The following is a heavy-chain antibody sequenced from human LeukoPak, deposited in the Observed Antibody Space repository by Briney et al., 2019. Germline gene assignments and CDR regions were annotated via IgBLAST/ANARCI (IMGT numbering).Heavy chain of an antibody. V-gene: IGHV4-59*08. CDR3: AGVRTAGTGPDY. Sequence: SETLSLTCTVSGGSISSYYWSWIRQPPGKGLEWIGYFYYSGSTNYNPSTKSPVNISVDTSKNQFSLKLSSVTAADTAVYFCAGVRTAGTGPDYWGQGTLVTVSS. CDR1: GGSISSYY. D-gene: IGHD6-13*01. CDR2: FYYSGST. J-gene: IGHJ4*02.